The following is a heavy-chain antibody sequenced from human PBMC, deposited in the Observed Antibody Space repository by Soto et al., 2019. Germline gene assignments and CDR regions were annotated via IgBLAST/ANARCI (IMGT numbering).Heavy chain of an antibody. Sequence: SQTLSLTCAISGDSVSSNSAAWNWIRQSPSRGLEWLGRTYYRSRWYNDYAVSVRSRITVNPDTSKNQFSLQLTSVTPEDTAVYYCAGTTSHQWYYMDVWGKGTTVTVSS. J-gene: IGHJ6*03. V-gene: IGHV6-1*01. CDR2: TYYRSRWYN. CDR1: GDSVSSNSAA. CDR3: AGTTSHQWYYMDV. D-gene: IGHD1-7*01.